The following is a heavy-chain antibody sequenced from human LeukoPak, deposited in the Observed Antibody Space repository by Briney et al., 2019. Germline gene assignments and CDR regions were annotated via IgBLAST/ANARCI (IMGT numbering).Heavy chain of an antibody. Sequence: SGPTLVNPTQTLTLTCNLSGFSLTTSGVCVNWIRQPPGKALEWLARIDWDTDKYYSTSLKTRLTISKDTSKNQVVLTMTNMDPVDTASYFCARMGCGSYPNYFDYWGQGILVTVSS. D-gene: IGHD1-26*01. CDR1: GFSLTTSGVC. J-gene: IGHJ4*02. CDR2: IDWDTDK. V-gene: IGHV2-70*11. CDR3: ARMGCGSYPNYFDY.